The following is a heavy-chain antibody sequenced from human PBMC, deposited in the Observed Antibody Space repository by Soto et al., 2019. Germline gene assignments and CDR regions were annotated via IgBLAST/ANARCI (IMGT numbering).Heavy chain of an antibody. J-gene: IGHJ5*02. CDR2: ISAYNGNT. Sequence: GASVKVSCKASGYTFTSYGISWVRQAPGQGLEWMGWISAYNGNTNYAQKLQGRVTMTTDTSTSTAYMELRSLRSDDTAVYYCARVPYCSSTSCRYWFDPWGQGTLITVSS. CDR1: GYTFTSYG. V-gene: IGHV1-18*01. D-gene: IGHD2-2*01. CDR3: ARVPYCSSTSCRYWFDP.